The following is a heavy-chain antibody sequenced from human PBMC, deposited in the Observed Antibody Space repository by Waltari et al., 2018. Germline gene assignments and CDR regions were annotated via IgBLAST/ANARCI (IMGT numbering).Heavy chain of an antibody. CDR3: ARDVGGGKSGQLVQMAYYYYGMDV. D-gene: IGHD6-13*01. V-gene: IGHV3-30-3*01. Sequence: QVQLVESGGGVVQPGRSLRLSCAASGFTFSSYAMHWVRQAPGKGLEWVAVISYDGSNKYYADSVKGRFTISRDNSKNTLYLQMNSLRAEDTAVYYCARDVGGGKSGQLVQMAYYYYGMDVWGQGTTVTVSS. J-gene: IGHJ6*02. CDR2: ISYDGSNK. CDR1: GFTFSSYA.